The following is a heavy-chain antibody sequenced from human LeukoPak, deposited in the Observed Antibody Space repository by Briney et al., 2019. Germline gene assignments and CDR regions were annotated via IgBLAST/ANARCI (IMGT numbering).Heavy chain of an antibody. D-gene: IGHD6-19*01. Sequence: ASVKVSCKASGYIFTSRGITWVRQAPGQGLEWMGWISAYNGNTNYAQNVQGRVTVTRDTCTSTAYMELRSLRFDDTAVYYCARDLPGAAVEGTTRGMDVWGQGTTVTVSS. CDR2: ISAYNGNT. CDR1: GYIFTSRG. V-gene: IGHV1-18*01. J-gene: IGHJ6*02. CDR3: ARDLPGAAVEGTTRGMDV.